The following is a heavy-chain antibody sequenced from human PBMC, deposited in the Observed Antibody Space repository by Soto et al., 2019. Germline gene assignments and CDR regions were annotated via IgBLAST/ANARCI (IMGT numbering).Heavy chain of an antibody. CDR2: MCNSGTT. CDR1: GVSISDFY. D-gene: IGHD5-18*01. Sequence: SETLSLTCTVSGVSISDFYWSWIRQAPGKGLESVGYMCNSGTTIYNPSLNDRTTISRDTSKNQFSLRLSSVTAADTAVYYCASTLNPLMIAPHGYAQLAFDFWGQGSQVTVSS. J-gene: IGHJ4*02. V-gene: IGHV4-59*01. CDR3: ASTLNPLMIAPHGYAQLAFDF.